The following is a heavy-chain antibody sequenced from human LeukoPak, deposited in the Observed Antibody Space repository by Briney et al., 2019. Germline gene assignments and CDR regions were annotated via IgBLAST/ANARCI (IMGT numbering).Heavy chain of an antibody. Sequence: SQTLSLTCAISGDSVSSNSAAWNWIRQSPSRGLEWLGRTYYRSKWYNDYAVSVKSRITINPDTSKNQFSLQLNSVTPEDTAVYYCARGRCSSTSCSNWFDPWGQGTLVTVSS. CDR3: ARGRCSSTSCSNWFDP. CDR2: TYYRSKWYN. D-gene: IGHD2-2*01. J-gene: IGHJ5*02. V-gene: IGHV6-1*01. CDR1: GDSVSSNSAA.